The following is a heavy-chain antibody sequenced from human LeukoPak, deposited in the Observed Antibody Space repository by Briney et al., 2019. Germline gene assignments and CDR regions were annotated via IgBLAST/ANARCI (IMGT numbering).Heavy chain of an antibody. J-gene: IGHJ4*02. Sequence: GGSLRLSCAASGFTFSTYGMNWVRQAPGKGLEWVSTISGSGGSTYYAHSVKGRFTISRDNSKNTLYVQMNSLRAEDTAVYYCAKGGRGWLSLWDHWDQGTLVTVSS. CDR1: GFTFSTYG. D-gene: IGHD6-19*01. CDR3: AKGGRGWLSLWDH. CDR2: ISGSGGST. V-gene: IGHV3-23*01.